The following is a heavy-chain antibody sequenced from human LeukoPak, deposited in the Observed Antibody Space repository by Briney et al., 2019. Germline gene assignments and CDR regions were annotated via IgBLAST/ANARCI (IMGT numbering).Heavy chain of an antibody. J-gene: IGHJ5*02. CDR1: GGTFSSYA. D-gene: IGHD3-3*01. CDR2: IIPIFGTA. Sequence: GASVKVSCKASGGTFSSYAISWVRQAPGQGLEWMGRIIPIFGTANYAQKFQGRVTITTDESTSTAYMELGSLRSEDTAVYYCARVAIFGVGGWFDPWGQGTLVTVSS. CDR3: ARVAIFGVGGWFDP. V-gene: IGHV1-69*05.